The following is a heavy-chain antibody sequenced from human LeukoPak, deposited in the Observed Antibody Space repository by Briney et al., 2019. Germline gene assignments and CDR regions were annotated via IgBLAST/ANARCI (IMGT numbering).Heavy chain of an antibody. Sequence: GGSLRLSCAASGFTFSSYSMNWVRQAPGKGLEWVSSISSSSSYIHYADSVKGRFTISRDNAKNSLYLQMNSLRAEDTAVYYCASRLVGATTVPFDYWGQGTLVTVSS. J-gene: IGHJ4*02. CDR1: GFTFSSYS. CDR3: ASRLVGATTVPFDY. V-gene: IGHV3-21*01. D-gene: IGHD1-26*01. CDR2: ISSSSSYI.